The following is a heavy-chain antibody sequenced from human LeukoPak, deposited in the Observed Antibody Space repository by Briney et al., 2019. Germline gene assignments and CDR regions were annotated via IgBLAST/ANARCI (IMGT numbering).Heavy chain of an antibody. V-gene: IGHV3-21*01. J-gene: IGHJ3*02. D-gene: IGHD6-13*01. Sequence: PGGSLRLSCAASGVTFSSYSMNWVRQAPGQGLEWVSASSSSSSYIYYADSVKGRFTISRENAKNSLYLQMNRLRAEATAVYYCASALSSSWYENAFDIWGQRTTVTVSS. CDR1: GVTFSSYS. CDR3: ASALSSSWYENAFDI. CDR2: SSSSSSYI.